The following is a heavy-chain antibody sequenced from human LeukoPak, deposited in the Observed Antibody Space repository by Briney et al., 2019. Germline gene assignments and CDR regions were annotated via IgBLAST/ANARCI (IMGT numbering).Heavy chain of an antibody. CDR2: IYYSGST. D-gene: IGHD1-1*01. V-gene: IGHV4-59*01. J-gene: IGHJ4*02. Sequence: SETLSLTCTVSGDSISSYYWSWIRQPPGKGLEWIGYIYYSGSTNYNPSLKSRVTISVDTSKNQFSLKLSSVTAADTAVYYCASKGISRNWNDFDYWGQGTLVTVTS. CDR1: GDSISSYY. CDR3: ASKGISRNWNDFDY.